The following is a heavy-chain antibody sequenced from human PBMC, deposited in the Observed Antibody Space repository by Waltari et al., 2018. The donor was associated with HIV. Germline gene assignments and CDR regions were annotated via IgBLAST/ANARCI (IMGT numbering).Heavy chain of an antibody. CDR2: IKQDGSEK. V-gene: IGHV3-7*04. CDR1: GVPFSSDR. Sequence: EVQLVESGGGLVQPGGSLGLSCAASGVPFSSDRRSWVRQAPGKGLGWVANIKQDGSEKYYVDSVNGRFTISRDNAENSLYLQMNSLRAEDTAVYYCARGGFYGSGSKVNWGQGTLVTVSS. D-gene: IGHD3-10*01. J-gene: IGHJ4*02. CDR3: ARGGFYGSGSKVN.